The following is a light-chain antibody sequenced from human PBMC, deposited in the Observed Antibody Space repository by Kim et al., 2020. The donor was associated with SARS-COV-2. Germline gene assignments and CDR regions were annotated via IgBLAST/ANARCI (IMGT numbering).Light chain of an antibody. CDR1: QSISTS. J-gene: IGKJ1*01. CDR3: QQHNSYSRT. CDR2: KAS. V-gene: IGKV1-5*03. Sequence: SAFVGDRVTITCRASQSISTSLAWYQQKPGKAPKLLIYKASRLESGVPSRFSGSVSGTEFTLTISSLQPDDFATYYCQQHNSYSRTFGQGTKVEIK.